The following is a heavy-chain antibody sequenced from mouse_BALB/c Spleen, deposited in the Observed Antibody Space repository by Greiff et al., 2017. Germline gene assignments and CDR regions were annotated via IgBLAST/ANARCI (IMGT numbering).Heavy chain of an antibody. D-gene: IGHD2-2*01. CDR2: ILPGSGST. CDR3: AREGLRRGYYAMDY. J-gene: IGHJ4*01. Sequence: QVTLKESGAELMKPGASVKISCKATGYTFSSYWIEWVKQRPGHGLEWIGEILPGSGSTNYNEKFKGKATFTADTSSNTAYMQLSSLTSEDSAVYYCAREGLRRGYYAMDYWGQGTSVTVSS. V-gene: IGHV1-9*01. CDR1: GYTFSSYW.